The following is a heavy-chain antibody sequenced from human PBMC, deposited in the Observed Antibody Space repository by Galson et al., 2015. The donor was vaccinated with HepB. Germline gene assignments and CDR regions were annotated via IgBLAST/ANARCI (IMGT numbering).Heavy chain of an antibody. D-gene: IGHD2-15*01. Sequence: SLRLSCAASGFTVSSNYMSWVRQAPGKGLEWVSVIYSGGSTYYADSVKGRFTISRDNSKNTLYLQMNSLRAEDTAVYYCATKGGHCPNTKSSGGSCDSYYYYYGMDVWGQGTTVTVSS. CDR3: ATKGGHCPNTKSSGGSCDSYYYYYGMDV. CDR1: GFTVSSNY. J-gene: IGHJ6*02. CDR2: IYSGGST. V-gene: IGHV3-66*01.